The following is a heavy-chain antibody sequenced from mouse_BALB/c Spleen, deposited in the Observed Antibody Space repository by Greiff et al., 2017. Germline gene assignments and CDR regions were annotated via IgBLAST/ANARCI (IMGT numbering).Heavy chain of an antibody. Sequence: EVHLVESGGGLVKPGGSLKLSCAASGFTFSSYAMSWVRQTPEKRLEWVATISSGGSYTYYPDSVKGRFTISRDNAKNTLYLQMSSLRSEDTAMYYCAYDFYFDYWGQGTTLTVSS. CDR2: ISSGGSYT. CDR1: GFTFSSYA. CDR3: AYDFYFDY. J-gene: IGHJ2*01. V-gene: IGHV5-9-3*01. D-gene: IGHD2-4*01.